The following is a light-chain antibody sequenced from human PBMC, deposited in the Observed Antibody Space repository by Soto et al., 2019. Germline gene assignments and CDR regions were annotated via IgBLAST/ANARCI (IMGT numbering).Light chain of an antibody. CDR1: QSIGNY. Sequence: EIVLTQSPVTLSLSPGERATLSCRASQSIGNYLAWYQQQAGQAPRLVIYDASKRATGIPARFSGSGSGTDFTLTISRLEPEDLAVYYCQQYGRSPRTFGQGTKLEIK. CDR3: QQYGRSPRT. J-gene: IGKJ2*01. V-gene: IGKV3-20*01. CDR2: DAS.